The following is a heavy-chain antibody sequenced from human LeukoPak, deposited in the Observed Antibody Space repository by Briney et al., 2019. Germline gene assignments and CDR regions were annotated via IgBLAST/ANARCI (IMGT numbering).Heavy chain of an antibody. Sequence: GGSLRLSCAASGFTVSSNYMSWVRQAPGKGLEWVSVIYSGGSTYYADSVKGRFTISRHNSKNTLYLQMNSLRAEDTAVYYRARDQYFGGAARRDYYYGMDVWGQGTTVTVSS. D-gene: IGHD6-6*01. V-gene: IGHV3-53*04. CDR2: IYSGGST. CDR3: ARDQYFGGAARRDYYYGMDV. J-gene: IGHJ6*02. CDR1: GFTVSSNY.